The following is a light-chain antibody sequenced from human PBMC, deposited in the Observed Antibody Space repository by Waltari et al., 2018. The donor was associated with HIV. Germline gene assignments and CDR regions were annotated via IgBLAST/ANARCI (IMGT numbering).Light chain of an antibody. CDR3: NSRDSSGNHLV. CDR2: GKN. J-gene: IGLJ3*02. Sequence: SSELTQDPAVSVALGQPVRITCQGDMLRKDYGTWYQQKPGQAPVLVHYGKNTQTSGIPDRFSGSTSGSTTSLTIAGAQAEDEADYYCNSRDSSGNHLVFGGGTKLTVL. CDR1: MLRKDY. V-gene: IGLV3-19*01.